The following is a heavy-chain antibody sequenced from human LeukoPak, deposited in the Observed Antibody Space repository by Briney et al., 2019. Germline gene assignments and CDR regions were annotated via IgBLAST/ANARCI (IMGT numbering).Heavy chain of an antibody. V-gene: IGHV3-74*01. CDR3: ARGALYSGQLTSFDF. J-gene: IGHJ4*02. Sequence: GGSLRLSCAASGFTFSSYWMHWVRQAPGKGLVWVSRIHGDGSNTIYADSVKGRFTISRDNAKNTLYLQMNSLRAEDTAVYYCARGALYSGQLTSFDFWGQGTLVTVSS. CDR2: IHGDGSNT. CDR1: GFTFSSYW. D-gene: IGHD1-1*01.